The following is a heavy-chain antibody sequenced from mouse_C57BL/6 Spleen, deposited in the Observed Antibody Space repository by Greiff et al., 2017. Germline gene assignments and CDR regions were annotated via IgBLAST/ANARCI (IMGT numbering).Heavy chain of an antibody. CDR1: GYTFTSYW. J-gene: IGHJ2*01. Sequence: VQLQQPGAELVMPGASVKLSCKASGYTFTSYWMHWVKQRPGQGLEWIGEIDPSDSYTNYNQKFKGKSTLTVDKSSSTAYMQLSSLTSEDSAVYYCARVGELGHFDYWGQGTTRTVSS. CDR3: ARVGELGHFDY. CDR2: IDPSDSYT. D-gene: IGHD4-1*01. V-gene: IGHV1-69*01.